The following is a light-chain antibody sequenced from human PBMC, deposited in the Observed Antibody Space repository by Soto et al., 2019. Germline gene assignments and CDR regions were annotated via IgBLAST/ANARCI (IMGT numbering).Light chain of an antibody. CDR3: QQYNNWPPWT. CDR2: GAS. V-gene: IGKV3-15*01. CDR1: QSVSNN. J-gene: IGKJ1*01. Sequence: EIVMTQSPATLSVSPGERATLSCRASQSVSNNLAGYQQKAGQAPRLLIYGASTRATGIPARFSGSGSGTEFTLTISSRQSEDFAVYYCQQYNNWPPWTFGQGTKVEIK.